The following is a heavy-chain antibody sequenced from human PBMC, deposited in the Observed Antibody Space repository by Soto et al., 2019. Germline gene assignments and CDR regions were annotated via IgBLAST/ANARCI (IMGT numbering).Heavy chain of an antibody. Sequence: GGSLGLCCTASGFTFSSHGMPGVRQGPGKGLEWVAVVSFDGTNKNYADSVRGRFTISRDNSKNTLYLQMSSLRAEDTAVYYCANGDSSGFEYFQSWGQGTLVTVSS. CDR3: ANGDSSGFEYFQS. CDR1: GFTFSSHG. J-gene: IGHJ1*01. V-gene: IGHV3-33*05. D-gene: IGHD3-22*01. CDR2: VSFDGTNK.